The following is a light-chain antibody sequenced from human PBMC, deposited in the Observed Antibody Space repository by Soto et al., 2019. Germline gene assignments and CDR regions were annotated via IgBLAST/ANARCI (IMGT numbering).Light chain of an antibody. Sequence: DIQMTQSPSTLFGSVGERATITCRASQSISSWLAWYQQKPGKAPKLLIYKASTLKSGVPSRFSGSGSGTEFTLTVSSLQPDDFATYYCHKYHNFPRTFGKGTKVDIK. CDR2: KAS. CDR3: HKYHNFPRT. J-gene: IGKJ1*01. CDR1: QSISSW. V-gene: IGKV1-5*03.